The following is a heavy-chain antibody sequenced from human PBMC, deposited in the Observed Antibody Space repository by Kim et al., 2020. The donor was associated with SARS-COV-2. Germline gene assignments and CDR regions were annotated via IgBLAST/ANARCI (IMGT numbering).Heavy chain of an antibody. V-gene: IGHV4-31*02. Sequence: SLNSRIPISVDTSNNQFSLKLSSVTAADTAVYYCARTLPLRLGELSLFDYWGQGTLVTVSS. J-gene: IGHJ4*02. CDR3: ARTLPLRLGELSLFDY. D-gene: IGHD3-16*02.